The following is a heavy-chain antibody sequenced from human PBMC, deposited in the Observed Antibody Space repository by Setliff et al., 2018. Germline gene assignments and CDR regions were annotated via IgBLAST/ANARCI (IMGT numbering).Heavy chain of an antibody. CDR3: ANYEQRPRNLDY. Sequence: GGSLRLSCAASEFIFSAYVMHWVRQAPGKGLEWVAVMSYDGKIIHYADSVKGRFTISRDNPRSTLYLQMNSLRAEDTALYYCANYEQRPRNLDYWGQGTLVTVSS. CDR1: EFIFSAYV. J-gene: IGHJ4*02. D-gene: IGHD6-25*01. CDR2: MSYDGKII. V-gene: IGHV3-30-3*02.